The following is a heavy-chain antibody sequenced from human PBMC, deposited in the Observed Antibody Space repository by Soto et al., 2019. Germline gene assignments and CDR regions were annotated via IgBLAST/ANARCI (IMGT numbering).Heavy chain of an antibody. V-gene: IGHV3-23*01. Sequence: GGSLRLSCAASGFTFTSYAMAWVRQAPGKGLEWVSAISGSGDTTYYADSVKGRFTISRDISKNTVYLQMNSLRAEDTAVYYCAKTKGYPYYFDYWGQGTLVTVS. CDR2: ISGSGDTT. J-gene: IGHJ4*02. CDR3: AKTKGYPYYFDY. CDR1: GFTFTSYA. D-gene: IGHD6-13*01.